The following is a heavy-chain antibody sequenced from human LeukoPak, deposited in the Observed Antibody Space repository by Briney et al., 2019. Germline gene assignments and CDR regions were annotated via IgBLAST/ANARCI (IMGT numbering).Heavy chain of an antibody. Sequence: ASVKVSCKVSGYTLTELSMHWVRQAPGKGLEWMGGFDPEDGETIYAQKFQGRVTMTRDTSISTAYMELSRLRSDDTAVYYCAREGDIVLMANDAFDIWGQGTMVTVSS. CDR1: GYTLTELS. D-gene: IGHD2-8*01. CDR3: AREGDIVLMANDAFDI. CDR2: FDPEDGET. V-gene: IGHV1-24*01. J-gene: IGHJ3*02.